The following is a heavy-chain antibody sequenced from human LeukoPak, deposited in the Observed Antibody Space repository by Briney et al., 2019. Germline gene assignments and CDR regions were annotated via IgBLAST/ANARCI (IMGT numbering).Heavy chain of an antibody. V-gene: IGHV1-2*02. CDR1: GYTFTGYY. CDR3: AREAAGAGYSYGYESDY. Sequence: GASVKVSCKASGYTFTGYYMHWVRQAPGQGLEWMGWINPNSGGTNYAQKFQGRVTMTRDTSISTAYMELSRLRSDDTAVYYCAREAAGAGYSYGYESDYWGQGTLVTVSS. CDR2: INPNSGGT. D-gene: IGHD5-18*01. J-gene: IGHJ4*02.